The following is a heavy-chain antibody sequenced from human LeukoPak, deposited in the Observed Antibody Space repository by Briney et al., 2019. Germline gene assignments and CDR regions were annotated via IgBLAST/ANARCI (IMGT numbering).Heavy chain of an antibody. V-gene: IGHV1-69*05. CDR1: GGTFSSYA. D-gene: IGHD3-3*02. Sequence: SVKVSCKASGGTFSSYAISWVRQAPGQGLEWMGGIIPIFGTANYAQKFQGRVTITTDESTSTAYMELSSLRSEDTAVYYCARNPSTSIRYYYYFMDVWGKGTTVTVSS. CDR3: ARNPSTSIRYYYYFMDV. J-gene: IGHJ6*03. CDR2: IIPIFGTA.